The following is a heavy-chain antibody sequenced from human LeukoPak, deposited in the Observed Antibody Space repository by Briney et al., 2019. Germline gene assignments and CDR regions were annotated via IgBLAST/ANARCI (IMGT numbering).Heavy chain of an antibody. J-gene: IGHJ4*02. V-gene: IGHV1-69*04. CDR1: GGTFSSYA. CDR3: ARSTQQFCSGGSCYFDY. Sequence: ASVKVSCKASGGTFSSYAISWVRQAPGQGLEWMGRIIPILGIANYAQKFQGRVTITADKSTSTGYMELSSLRSEDTAVYYCARSTQQFCSGGSCYFDYWGQGTLVTVSS. D-gene: IGHD2-15*01. CDR2: IIPILGIA.